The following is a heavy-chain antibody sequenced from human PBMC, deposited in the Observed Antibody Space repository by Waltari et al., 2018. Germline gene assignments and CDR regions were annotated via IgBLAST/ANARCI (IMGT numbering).Heavy chain of an antibody. Sequence: QEQLQESGPGLVKPSQTLSLTCTVSGGSISSGSYYWSWIRQPAGKGLEWIGRIYTSGSTNYNPSLKSRVTISVDTSKNQFSLKLSSVTAADTAVYYCARDNPSYDFWSGYYGRYFDYWGQGTLVTVSS. D-gene: IGHD3-3*01. V-gene: IGHV4-61*02. J-gene: IGHJ4*02. CDR3: ARDNPSYDFWSGYYGRYFDY. CDR1: GGSISSGSYY. CDR2: IYTSGST.